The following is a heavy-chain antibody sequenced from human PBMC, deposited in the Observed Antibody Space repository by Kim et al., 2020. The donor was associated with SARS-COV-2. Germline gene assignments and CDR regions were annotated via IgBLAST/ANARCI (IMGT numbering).Heavy chain of an antibody. CDR1: GFSFNSYS. D-gene: IGHD1-26*01. CDR2: ISSRSSLI. V-gene: IGHV3-21*01. CDR3: ARDVARRGKYGMDV. Sequence: GGSLRLSCAASGFSFNSYSLIWVRQAPGKGLEWVSYISSRSSLIYYADSVKGRFTISRDNAKNSLYLQMNSLRAEDTAVYHCARDVARRGKYGMDVWGQGTTVTVSS. J-gene: IGHJ6*02.